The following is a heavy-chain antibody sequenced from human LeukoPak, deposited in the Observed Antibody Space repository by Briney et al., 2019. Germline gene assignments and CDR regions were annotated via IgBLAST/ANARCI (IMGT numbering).Heavy chain of an antibody. V-gene: IGHV3-23*01. Sequence: GGSLRLSCAASGFTFSSYAMSWVRQAPGKGLEWVSAISGSGGSTYYADSVKGRFTISRDNSKNTLYLQMNSLGAEDTAVYYCAKPAMVIYYYDSSGYLDYWGQGTLVTVSS. CDR3: AKPAMVIYYYDSSGYLDY. D-gene: IGHD3-22*01. CDR1: GFTFSSYA. CDR2: ISGSGGST. J-gene: IGHJ4*02.